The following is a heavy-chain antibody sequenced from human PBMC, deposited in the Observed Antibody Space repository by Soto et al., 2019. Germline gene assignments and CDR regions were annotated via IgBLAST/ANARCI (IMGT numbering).Heavy chain of an antibody. CDR2: IHPDDSDT. Sequence: PGESLKISCKGSGYSFTNYWIGWVRQMPGKGLEWMGIIHPDDSDTRYSPSFQGQVTISADKSISTACLQWSSLKASDTAMYYCARPTETDYSGMDVWGQGTTVTVSS. CDR1: GYSFTNYW. V-gene: IGHV5-51*01. D-gene: IGHD4-17*01. J-gene: IGHJ6*02. CDR3: ARPTETDYSGMDV.